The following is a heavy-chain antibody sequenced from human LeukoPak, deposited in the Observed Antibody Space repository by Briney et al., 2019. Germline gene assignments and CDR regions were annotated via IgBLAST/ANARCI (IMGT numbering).Heavy chain of an antibody. D-gene: IGHD6-6*01. CDR2: MNPNSGNT. CDR1: GYTFTSYD. V-gene: IGHV1-8*01. CDR3: ARAHRRIAALEYYFDY. Sequence: ASVKVSCKASGYTFTSYDINWVRQATGQGLEWMGWMNPNSGNTGYAQKFQGKVTMTRNTSISTAYMELSSLRSEDTAVYYCARAHRRIAALEYYFDYWGQGTLVTVSS. J-gene: IGHJ4*02.